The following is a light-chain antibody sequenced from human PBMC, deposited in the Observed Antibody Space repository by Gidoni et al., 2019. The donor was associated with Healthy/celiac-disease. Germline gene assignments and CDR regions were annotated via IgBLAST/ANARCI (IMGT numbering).Light chain of an antibody. CDR3: QQYYSTPVT. CDR1: QSVLYSSNNKNY. CDR2: WAS. V-gene: IGKV4-1*01. J-gene: IGKJ1*01. Sequence: DIVMTQSPDSLAVSLGERATINCKSSQSVLYSSNNKNYLAWYQKKPVQPPKLLIYWASTRESGVPDRFSGSGSGTDFTLTISSLQAEDVAVYYCQQYYSTPVTFGQGTKVEIK.